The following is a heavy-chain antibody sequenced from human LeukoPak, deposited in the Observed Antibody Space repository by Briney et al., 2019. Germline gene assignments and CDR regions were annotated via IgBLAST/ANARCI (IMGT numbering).Heavy chain of an antibody. J-gene: IGHJ4*02. CDR1: GFTVSSNY. V-gene: IGHV3-53*01. Sequence: GGSLRLSCAASGFTVSSNYMSWVRQVPGKGLEWVSVIFSGSDTYYADSVKGRFTISRDNSKNTLYLQMNSLRAEDTAVYYCARLTSIWGQGTLVTVSS. D-gene: IGHD6-6*01. CDR3: ARLTSI. CDR2: IFSGSDT.